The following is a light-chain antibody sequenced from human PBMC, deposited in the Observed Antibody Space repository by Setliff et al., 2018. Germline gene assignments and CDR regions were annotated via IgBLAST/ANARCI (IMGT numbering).Light chain of an antibody. Sequence: LTQPPSVSGSPGQSVTISCTGTSSHIGDYNSVSWYQQHPGKVPKLMIYDVDKRPSGVPDRFSGSKSGSSASLTISGLQAEDEADYYCCSYATTYTFVVFGGGTKVTVL. CDR1: SSHIGDYNS. CDR3: CSYATTYTFVV. J-gene: IGLJ2*01. CDR2: DVD. V-gene: IGLV2-11*01.